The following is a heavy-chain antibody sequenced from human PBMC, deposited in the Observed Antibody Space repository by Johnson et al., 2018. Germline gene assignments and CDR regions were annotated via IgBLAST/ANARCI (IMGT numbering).Heavy chain of an antibody. V-gene: IGHV3-33*01. J-gene: IGHJ4*02. CDR3: ARDQGVTSLDS. CDR2: IWSDGSKK. CDR1: GLTFSRSG. D-gene: IGHD3-10*01. Sequence: QVQLVQSGGGVVQPGRSLRLSCAASGLTFSRSGMHWVRQAPGKGLEWVAMIWSDGSKKYYADSVKGRFSISRDTSKNTVDLQMDSLRAEDTALYYWARDQGVTSLDSWGQGTLVTVSS.